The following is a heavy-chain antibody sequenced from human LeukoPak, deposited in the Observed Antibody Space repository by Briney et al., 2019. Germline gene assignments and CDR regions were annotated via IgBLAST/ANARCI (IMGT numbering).Heavy chain of an antibody. CDR1: GSRFSDFA. D-gene: IGHD1-7*01. CDR2: ISASGGRT. Sequence: GGSLRLSCAASGSRFSDFAMSWVRQAPGKGLECVSVISASGGRTYSAESVKARFTISRDNSKPTLYLQMNSLGAEETAVYYCAKEKLNWNYVRYFDIWGQGTMVTVSS. CDR3: AKEKLNWNYVRYFDI. V-gene: IGHV3-23*01. J-gene: IGHJ3*02.